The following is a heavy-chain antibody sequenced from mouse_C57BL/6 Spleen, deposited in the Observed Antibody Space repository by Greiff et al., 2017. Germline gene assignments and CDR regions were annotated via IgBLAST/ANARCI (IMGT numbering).Heavy chain of an antibody. CDR2: IDPSDSYT. CDR3: ARWKYRSSYRYAMDY. J-gene: IGHJ4*01. Sequence: QVQLQQSGAELVMPGASVKLSCKASGYTFTSYWMHWVKQRPGQGLEWIGEIDPSDSYTNYNQKFKGKSTLTVDKSSSTAYMQLISLTSEDSAVYYCARWKYRSSYRYAMDYWGQGTSGTVSS. V-gene: IGHV1-69*01. CDR1: GYTFTSYW. D-gene: IGHD1-1*01.